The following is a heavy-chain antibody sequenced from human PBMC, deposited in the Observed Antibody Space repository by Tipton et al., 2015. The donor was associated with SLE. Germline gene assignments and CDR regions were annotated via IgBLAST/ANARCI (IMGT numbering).Heavy chain of an antibody. Sequence: TLSLTCTVSGGSISSYYWSWIRQPPGKGLEWIGYIYYSGSTNYNPSLKSRVTISVDTSKNQFSLKLSSVTAAYTAVYYCARSLGYCSGGSCSEYFQHWGQGTLVTVSS. CDR3: ARSLGYCSGGSCSEYFQH. D-gene: IGHD2-15*01. CDR1: GGSISSYY. CDR2: IYYSGST. J-gene: IGHJ1*01. V-gene: IGHV4-59*01.